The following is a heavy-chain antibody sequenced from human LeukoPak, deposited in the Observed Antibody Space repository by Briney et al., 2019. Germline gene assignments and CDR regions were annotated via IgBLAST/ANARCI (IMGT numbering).Heavy chain of an antibody. CDR2: ISSNGDDT. V-gene: IGHV3-64D*09. CDR3: VKAPYRIVVRGVYFDY. D-gene: IGHD3-10*01. J-gene: IGHJ4*02. CDR1: GFTFSSYA. Sequence: GGSLRLSCSASGFTFSSYAMNWVRQAPGKGLEHVSAISSNGDDTYYADSVKGRFTISRDNSKNTLYLQMSSLRPEDTAVYYCVKAPYRIVVRGVYFDYWGQGTLGTVSS.